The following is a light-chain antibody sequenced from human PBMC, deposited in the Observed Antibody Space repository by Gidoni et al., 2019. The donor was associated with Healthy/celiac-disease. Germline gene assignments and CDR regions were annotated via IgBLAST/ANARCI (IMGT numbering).Light chain of an antibody. J-gene: IGKJ4*01. CDR3: QQYNNWPLT. Sequence: ELVITQSPATLSVSPGERATLSCRASQSVSSNLAWYQQKPGQAPRLLIYGAYTRATGIPARFSGSGSGTEFTFTISSLQSEYFAVYYCQQYNNWPLTFXGXTKVEIK. V-gene: IGKV3-15*01. CDR1: QSVSSN. CDR2: GAY.